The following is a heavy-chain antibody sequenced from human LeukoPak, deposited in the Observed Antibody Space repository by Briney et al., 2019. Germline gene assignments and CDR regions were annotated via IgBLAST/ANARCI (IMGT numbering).Heavy chain of an antibody. CDR3: AKTYYGSGSYYFDY. D-gene: IGHD3-10*01. CDR1: GFIVSSNY. V-gene: IGHV3-23*01. Sequence: PGGSLRLSCAASGFIVSSNYMSWVRQAPGKGLEWVSAISGSGGSTYYADSVKGRFTISRDNSKNTLYLQMNSLRAEDTAVYYCAKTYYGSGSYYFDYWGQGTLVTVSS. CDR2: ISGSGGST. J-gene: IGHJ4*02.